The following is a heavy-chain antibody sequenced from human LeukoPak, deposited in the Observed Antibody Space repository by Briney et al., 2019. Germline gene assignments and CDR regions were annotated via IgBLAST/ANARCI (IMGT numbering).Heavy chain of an antibody. J-gene: IGHJ4*02. CDR2: IYTSGST. CDR1: GGSISSYY. CDR3: ARTRYYYNSRSYGAPYYFDY. Sequence: ASETLSLTCTVSGGSISSYYWSWIRQPAGKGLEWIGRIYTSGSTNYNPSLKSRVTISVDTSKNQFSLKLSSVTAADTAMYYCARTRYYYNSRSYGAPYYFDYWGQGTLVTVSS. V-gene: IGHV4-4*07. D-gene: IGHD3-10*01.